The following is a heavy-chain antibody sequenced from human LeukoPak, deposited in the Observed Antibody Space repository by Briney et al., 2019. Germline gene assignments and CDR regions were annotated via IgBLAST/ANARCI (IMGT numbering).Heavy chain of an antibody. V-gene: IGHV3-64*01. Sequence: GGSLRLSCAASGFPFRSYAMHWVRQAPGKGLEYVSAITLDGISTYYANSVKGRFTISRDNSKNTLYLQMNSLRAEDTAVYYCARAGGGFGELLYYFDYWGQGTLVTVSS. D-gene: IGHD3-10*01. CDR1: GFPFRSYA. CDR3: ARAGGGFGELLYYFDY. J-gene: IGHJ4*02. CDR2: ITLDGIST.